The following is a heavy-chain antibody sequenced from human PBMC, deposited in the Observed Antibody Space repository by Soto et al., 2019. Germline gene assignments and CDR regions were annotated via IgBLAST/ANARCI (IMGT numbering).Heavy chain of an antibody. CDR2: IYYSGST. Sequence: SETLSLTCTVSGGSISSYYWSWIRQPPGKGLEWIGYIYYSGSTNYNPSLKSRVTISVDTSKNQFSLKLSSVTAADTAVYYCARHVTYYYGSGSNYWGQGTLVTVSS. D-gene: IGHD3-10*01. CDR3: ARHVTYYYGSGSNY. CDR1: GGSISSYY. V-gene: IGHV4-59*08. J-gene: IGHJ4*02.